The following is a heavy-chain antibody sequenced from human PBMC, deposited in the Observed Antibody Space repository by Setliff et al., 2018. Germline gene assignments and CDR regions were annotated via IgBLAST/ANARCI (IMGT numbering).Heavy chain of an antibody. Sequence: LSLTCTVSGGSISPYFWSWIRQPPGKGLEWIGYIYHNGNTNFNPSLKTRVTMSVDTSKNQFALNLRSVTAADTAVYYCVRDRTAYSYGLDVWGQGTTVTVS. CDR3: VRDRTAYSYGLDV. V-gene: IGHV4-59*01. J-gene: IGHJ6*02. D-gene: IGHD5-18*01. CDR2: IYHNGNT. CDR1: GGSISPYF.